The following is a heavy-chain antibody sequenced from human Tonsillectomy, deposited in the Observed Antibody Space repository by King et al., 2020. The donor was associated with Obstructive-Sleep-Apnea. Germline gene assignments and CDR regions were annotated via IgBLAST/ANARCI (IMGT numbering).Heavy chain of an antibody. J-gene: IGHJ6*02. CDR2: IKNRSDGGTT. CDR3: TTQIMITFGGVIESDYYHYYGMDV. V-gene: IGHV3-15*01. Sequence: VQLVESGGGLVKPGGSLRLSCAASGFTFSNAWMSWVRQAPGKGLEWVGRIKNRSDGGTTDYAAPVKGRFSISREDSKNTLYLQMNSLKTEDTAVYYCTTQIMITFGGVIESDYYHYYGMDVWGQGTTVTVSS. D-gene: IGHD3-16*02. CDR1: GFTFSNAW.